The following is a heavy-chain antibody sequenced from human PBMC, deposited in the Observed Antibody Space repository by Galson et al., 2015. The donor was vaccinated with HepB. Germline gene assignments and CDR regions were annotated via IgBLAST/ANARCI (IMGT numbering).Heavy chain of an antibody. J-gene: IGHJ6*02. V-gene: IGHV3-15*01. CDR2: IKSKTDGGTT. Sequence: SLRLSCAASGFTFSNAWMSWVRQAPGKGLEWVGRIKSKTDGGTTDYAAPVKGRFTISRDDSKNTLYLQMNSLKTEDTAVYYCTTDILTGYPSYYYYYGMDVWGQGTTVTVSS. CDR3: TTDILTGYPSYYYYYGMDV. D-gene: IGHD3-9*01. CDR1: GFTFSNAW.